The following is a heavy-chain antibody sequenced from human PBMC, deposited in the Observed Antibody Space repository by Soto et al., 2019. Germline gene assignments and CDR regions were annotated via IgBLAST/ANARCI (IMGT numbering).Heavy chain of an antibody. J-gene: IGHJ4*02. CDR3: ARGREIFGAVTPFEY. D-gene: IGHD3-3*01. CDR2: INHTGST. V-gene: IGHV4-34*01. Sequence: SETLSLTCAVYGAPFSGYYWTWIRQPPGKGLEWIGEINHTGSTKYNPPLKSRVTISLDTSKNQFSLSLRSVTAADTAVYYCARGREIFGAVTPFEYWGQGTQVTVSS. CDR1: GAPFSGYY.